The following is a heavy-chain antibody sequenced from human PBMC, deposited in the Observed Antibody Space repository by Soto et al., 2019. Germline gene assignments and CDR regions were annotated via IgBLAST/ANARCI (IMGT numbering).Heavy chain of an antibody. V-gene: IGHV3-33*01. CDR2: IWYDGSNK. J-gene: IGHJ6*02. CDR3: ARAIGVEEFDYYYGMDV. CDR1: GFTFSSYG. Sequence: QVQLVESGGGVVQPGRSLRLSCAASGFTFSSYGMHWVRQAPGKGLEWVAVIWYDGSNKYYADSVKGRFTISRDNSKNTLYLQRNSLRAEDTAVYYCARAIGVEEFDYYYGMDVWGQGTTVTVSS. D-gene: IGHD6-19*01.